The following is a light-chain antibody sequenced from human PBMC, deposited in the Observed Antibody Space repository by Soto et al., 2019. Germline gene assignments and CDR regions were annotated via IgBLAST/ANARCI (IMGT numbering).Light chain of an antibody. CDR1: QSVFFSSNNKNN. Sequence: DIVLTQSPDSLAVSLGERATINCKSSQSVFFSSNNKNNLAWFQQKPGQPPKLLIYWASTRESGVPDRLSGSGSGTDFTLTISSLQAGDVAVYYCQQYIDNPQPFGQGTKLEIK. J-gene: IGKJ2*01. CDR3: QQYIDNPQP. V-gene: IGKV4-1*01. CDR2: WAS.